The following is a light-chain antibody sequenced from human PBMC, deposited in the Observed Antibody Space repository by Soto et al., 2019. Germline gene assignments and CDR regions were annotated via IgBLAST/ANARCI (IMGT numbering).Light chain of an antibody. CDR3: QQYVSSPWA. CDR1: QSVSSSF. Sequence: EIVLAQSPGTLSLSPGESATLSCRASQSVSSSFLAWYQQKAGQAPRLLIYGASRRATGIPDRFSGSGSGTDFTLTISRLEPEDFAVAYCQQYVSSPWAFGQGTKVEI. V-gene: IGKV3-20*01. J-gene: IGKJ1*01. CDR2: GAS.